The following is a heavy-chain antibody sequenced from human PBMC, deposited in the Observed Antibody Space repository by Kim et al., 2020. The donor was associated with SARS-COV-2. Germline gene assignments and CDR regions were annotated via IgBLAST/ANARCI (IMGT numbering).Heavy chain of an antibody. Sequence: KRRVTISVDTSKNQFSLKLSSVTAADTAVYYCARGGGYYDFFYYYYGMDVWGQGTTVTVSS. J-gene: IGHJ6*02. D-gene: IGHD3-3*01. CDR3: ARGGGYYDFFYYYYGMDV. V-gene: IGHV4-34*01.